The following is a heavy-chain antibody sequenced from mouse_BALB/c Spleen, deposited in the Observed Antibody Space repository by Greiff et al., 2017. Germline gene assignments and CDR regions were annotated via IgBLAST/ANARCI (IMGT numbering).Heavy chain of an antibody. V-gene: IGHV1-66*01. Sequence: VQLQQSGPELVKPGASVKISCKASGYSFTSYYIHWVKQRPGQGLEWIGWIFPGSGTTKYNEKFKGKATLTADTSSSTAFMQLSSLTSEDSAVYFCPRSPYYYGSSVFAYWGQGTLVTVSA. CDR1: GYSFTSYY. CDR2: IFPGSGTT. CDR3: PRSPYYYGSSVFAY. J-gene: IGHJ3*01. D-gene: IGHD1-1*01.